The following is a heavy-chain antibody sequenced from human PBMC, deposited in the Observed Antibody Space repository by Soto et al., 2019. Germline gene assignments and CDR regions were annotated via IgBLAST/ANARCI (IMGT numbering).Heavy chain of an antibody. CDR2: IYSGGST. Sequence: ETLSLTCTVSGGSFSSNYMSWVRQAPGKGLEWVSVIYSGGSTYYADSVKGRFTISRDNSKNTLYLQMNSLRAEDTAVYYCARDRVESGYPEYFQHWGQGTLVTVSS. CDR3: ARDRVESGYPEYFQH. V-gene: IGHV3-53*01. J-gene: IGHJ1*01. D-gene: IGHD3-22*01. CDR1: GGSFSSNY.